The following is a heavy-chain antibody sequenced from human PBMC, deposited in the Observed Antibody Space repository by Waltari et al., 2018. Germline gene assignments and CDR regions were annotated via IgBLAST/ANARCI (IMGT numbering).Heavy chain of an antibody. CDR1: GGTFSSYA. CDR2: IIPIFGTA. D-gene: IGHD3-10*01. V-gene: IGHV1-69*08. Sequence: QVQLVQSGAEVKKPGSSVKVSCKASGGTFSSYAISWVRQAPGQGLEWMGRIIPIFGTANYAQKFQGRVTITADKSTSTAYMELSSLRSEDTAVYYCARAPNYRSGSDRYYYYYGMDVWGQGTTVTVSS. CDR3: ARAPNYRSGSDRYYYYYGMDV. J-gene: IGHJ6*02.